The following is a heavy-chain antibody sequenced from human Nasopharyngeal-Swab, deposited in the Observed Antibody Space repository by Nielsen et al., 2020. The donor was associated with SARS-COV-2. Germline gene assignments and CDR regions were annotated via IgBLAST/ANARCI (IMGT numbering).Heavy chain of an antibody. CDR2: IYTSGST. CDR3: ARGIVVVPAALLSGFYYYYMDV. Sequence: SETLSLTCTVSGGSISSYYWSWIRQPAGKGLEWIGRIYTSGSTNYNPSLKSRVTISVDTSKNQFSLKLSSVTAADTAVYYCARGIVVVPAALLSGFYYYYMDVWGKGTTVTVSS. CDR1: GGSISSYY. V-gene: IGHV4-4*07. D-gene: IGHD2-2*01. J-gene: IGHJ6*03.